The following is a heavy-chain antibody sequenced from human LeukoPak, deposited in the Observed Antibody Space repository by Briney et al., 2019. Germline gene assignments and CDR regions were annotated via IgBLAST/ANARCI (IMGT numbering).Heavy chain of an antibody. CDR3: ARVLTGYYNFDN. D-gene: IGHD3-9*01. CDR2: INPNSGGT. V-gene: IGHV1-2*06. J-gene: IGHJ4*02. CDR1: GYTFTGYY. Sequence: ASVKVSCKASGYTFTGYYMHWVRQAPGQGLEWMGRINPNSGGTNYAQKFQGRVTMTRDTSISTAYMELSRLRSDDTAVYYCARVLTGYYNFDNWGQGTLVTVSS.